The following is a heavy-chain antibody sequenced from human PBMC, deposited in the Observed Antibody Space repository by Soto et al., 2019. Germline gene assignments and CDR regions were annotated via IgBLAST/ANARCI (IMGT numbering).Heavy chain of an antibody. CDR2: INSDGSST. D-gene: IGHD4-4*01. CDR1: GFTFSSYW. J-gene: IGHJ4*02. V-gene: IGHV3-74*01. Sequence: EVQLVESGGGLVQPGGSLRLSCPTSGFTFSSYWMHWVRQPPGKGLVWVSRINSDGSSTSYADSVKGRFTISRDNAKNTLYLQMNSLRAEDTAVYYCARGGYSNYVYRDWGQGTLVTVSS. CDR3: ARGGYSNYVYRD.